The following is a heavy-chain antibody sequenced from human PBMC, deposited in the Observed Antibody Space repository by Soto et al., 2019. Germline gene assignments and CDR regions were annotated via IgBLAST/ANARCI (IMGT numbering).Heavy chain of an antibody. Sequence: RLSWVASGLTVGSRAMSWVRQSPVEGLEWVSTITDTGGDAKYADSVRGRFAISRDNSNNTLYLQMSTLRAEDSAIYFCVRGSKDSYTGRRIFDFSGRGSMVTVSS. CDR3: VRGSKDSYTGRRIFDF. CDR1: GLTVGSRA. V-gene: IGHV3-23*01. D-gene: IGHD2-15*01. J-gene: IGHJ4*02. CDR2: ITDTGGDA.